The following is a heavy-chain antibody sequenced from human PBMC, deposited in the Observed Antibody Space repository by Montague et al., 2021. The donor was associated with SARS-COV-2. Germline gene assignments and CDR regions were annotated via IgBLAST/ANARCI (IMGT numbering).Heavy chain of an antibody. CDR1: GFTFRSYA. D-gene: IGHD6-6*01. CDR3: VRDGHRRLSIEGRFDP. J-gene: IGHJ5*02. V-gene: IGHV3-30*04. Sequence: SLRLSCAASGFTFRSYAMHWVRQTPGKGLEWVASISGDGTNKFYVDSVKGRFTISRDNSKNSLYLQMNGLRADDTAVYYCVRDGHRRLSIEGRFDPWGQGTLVTVSS. CDR2: ISGDGTNK.